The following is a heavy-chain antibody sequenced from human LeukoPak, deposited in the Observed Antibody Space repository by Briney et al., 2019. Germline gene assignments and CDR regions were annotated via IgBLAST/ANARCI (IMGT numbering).Heavy chain of an antibody. Sequence: GGSLRLSCEASQFTFSRFAMSWIRQAPGTGLEWVSTLSGSGTATYFADSVKGRFTTSRDNSKDTLYLQMDNLRADDTAVYYCAKHLGSHSFLFYYMDVWGTGTSVIVSS. CDR3: AKHLGSHSFLFYYMDV. V-gene: IGHV3-23*01. CDR2: LSGSGTAT. CDR1: QFTFSRFA. D-gene: IGHD2-21*01. J-gene: IGHJ6*03.